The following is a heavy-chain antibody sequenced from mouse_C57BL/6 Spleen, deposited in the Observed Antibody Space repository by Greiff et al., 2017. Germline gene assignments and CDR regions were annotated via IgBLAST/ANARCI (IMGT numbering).Heavy chain of an antibody. D-gene: IGHD2-1*01. V-gene: IGHV5-17*01. CDR1: GFTFSDYG. CDR2: ISSDSSTI. Sequence: EVKLVESGGGLVKPGGSLKLSCAASGFTFSDYGMHWVRQAPEKGLEWVAYISSDSSTIYYADTVKGRFTMSRDNAKNTLFLQMTSLRTDDTAMYYCARNGNCWAWFAYWGQGTLVTVSA. CDR3: ARNGNCWAWFAY. J-gene: IGHJ3*01.